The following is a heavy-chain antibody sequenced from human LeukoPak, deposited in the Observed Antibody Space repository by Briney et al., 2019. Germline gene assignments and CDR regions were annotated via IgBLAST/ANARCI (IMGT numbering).Heavy chain of an antibody. D-gene: IGHD6-19*01. J-gene: IGHJ4*02. CDR3: ARDVATSGWATFY. V-gene: IGHV3-48*01. CDR1: GFSFRSHG. Sequence: PGGSLRLSCAASGFSFRSHGMNWVRQAPGKGLGWVSYITSSGNSINYADSVKGRFTISRDNAKNSLYLQMNSLRVEDTAVYYCARDVATSGWATFYWGPGTLVTVSS. CDR2: ITSSGNSI.